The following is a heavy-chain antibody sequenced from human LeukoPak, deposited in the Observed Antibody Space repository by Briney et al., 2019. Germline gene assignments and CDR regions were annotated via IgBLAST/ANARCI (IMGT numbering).Heavy chain of an antibody. CDR2: IRHDESNK. CDR1: GFTFSSYA. D-gene: IGHD6-19*01. Sequence: GGSLRLSCAASGFTFSSYAMHWVRQAPGKGLEWVAFIRHDESNKYYADSVKGRFTISRDNSKNTLYLQMNSLRADDTALFYCAKLFSFSSGGHAFDLWGQGTMVTVSS. J-gene: IGHJ3*01. V-gene: IGHV3-30*02. CDR3: AKLFSFSSGGHAFDL.